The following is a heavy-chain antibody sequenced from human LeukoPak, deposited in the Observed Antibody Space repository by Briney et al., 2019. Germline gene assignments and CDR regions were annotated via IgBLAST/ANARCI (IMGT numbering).Heavy chain of an antibody. D-gene: IGHD2-21*02. CDR1: GFTFSSYG. J-gene: IGHJ5*02. Sequence: GGSLRLSCAASGFTFSSYGMHWVRQAPGKGLEWVAVISYDGSNKYYADSVKGRFTISRDNSKNTLYLQTNSLRAEDTAVYYCAKAVVVVTALNWFDPWGQGTLVTVSS. V-gene: IGHV3-30*18. CDR2: ISYDGSNK. CDR3: AKAVVVVTALNWFDP.